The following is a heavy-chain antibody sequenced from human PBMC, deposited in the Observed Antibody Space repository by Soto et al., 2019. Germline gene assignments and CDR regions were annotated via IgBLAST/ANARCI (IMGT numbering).Heavy chain of an antibody. CDR2: ISDSGSVV. V-gene: IGHV3-21*04. D-gene: IGHD3-16*01. CDR3: ARDYCPTAVCPWGGFSP. J-gene: IGHJ5*02. Sequence: GGSLRLSCEVSRFTFSDYSMNWVRQAPGKGLEWVSLISDSGSVVSYAESVKGRFTISRDNAKNSVYLQMNSLRAEDTAVYYCARDYCPTAVCPWGGFSPWGQGALVTSPQ. CDR1: RFTFSDYS.